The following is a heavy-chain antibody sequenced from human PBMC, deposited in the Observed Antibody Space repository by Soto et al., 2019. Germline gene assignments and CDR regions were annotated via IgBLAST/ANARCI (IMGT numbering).Heavy chain of an antibody. D-gene: IGHD3-10*01. CDR3: SRGSMIRGVVTKFDF. Sequence: PGGSLRLSCTTSGFTFGDYAMSWFRQAPGKGLEWISFTRSKAYGGAPEYAASVKGRFTISRDDSKSIVYVQMNSLKTEDTAVYYCSRGSMIRGVVTKFDFWGPGTLVTVS. J-gene: IGHJ4*02. CDR2: TRSKAYGGAP. CDR1: GFTFGDYA. V-gene: IGHV3-49*03.